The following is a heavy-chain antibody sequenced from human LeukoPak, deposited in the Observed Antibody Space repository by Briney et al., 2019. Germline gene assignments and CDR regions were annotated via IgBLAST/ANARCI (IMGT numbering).Heavy chain of an antibody. D-gene: IGHD4-17*01. CDR2: IYTSGNT. Sequence: ASQTLSLTCSVSGGSISGVSYYWSWIRQPAGKGLEWIGRIYTSGNTDSNPSLKSRVTISIDTSKNQFSLKLSSVTAADTAVYYCARGIYGDDRWGQGTLVTVSS. CDR1: GGSISGVSYY. CDR3: ARGIYGDDR. V-gene: IGHV4-61*02. J-gene: IGHJ5*02.